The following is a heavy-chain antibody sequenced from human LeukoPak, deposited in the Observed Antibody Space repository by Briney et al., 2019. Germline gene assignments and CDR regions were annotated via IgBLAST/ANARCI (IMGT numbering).Heavy chain of an antibody. CDR2: MNPNSGNT. CDR1: GYTFTSYD. Sequence: ASVKVSCKASGYTFTSYDINWVRQATGQGLEWMGWMNPNSGNTGYAQKFQGRVTITRNTSISTAYMELSSLRSENTAVYYCARNDYAGSENFQHWGQGTLVTVSS. J-gene: IGHJ1*01. D-gene: IGHD4-17*01. CDR3: ARNDYAGSENFQH. V-gene: IGHV1-8*01.